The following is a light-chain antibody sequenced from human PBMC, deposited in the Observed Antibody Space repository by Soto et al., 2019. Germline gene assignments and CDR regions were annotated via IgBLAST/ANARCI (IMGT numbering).Light chain of an antibody. CDR1: QSIGTW. CDR2: DVS. Sequence: EIEMTQSPSTLSASIKDRVTITCRASQSIGTWVAWYQQKPGEAPKFLIYDVSTLDSGVPSRFSGSGSGTEFTLTISGLQPDDFATYYCQQYSSFSCTFGQGTNVDIK. J-gene: IGKJ1*01. CDR3: QQYSSFSCT. V-gene: IGKV1-5*01.